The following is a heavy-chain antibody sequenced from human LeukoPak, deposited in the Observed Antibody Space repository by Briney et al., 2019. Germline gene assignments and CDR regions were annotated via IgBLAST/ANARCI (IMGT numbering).Heavy chain of an antibody. D-gene: IGHD3-22*01. J-gene: IGHJ6*02. V-gene: IGHV4-30-2*01. CDR2: IYHSGST. Sequence: SETLSLTCTVSGGSISSGGYSWSWTRQPPGKGLEWIGYIYHSGSTYYNPSLKSRVTISVDRSKDQFSLKLSSVTAADTAVYYCATYDSSGYYGMDVWGQGTTVTVSS. CDR3: ATYDSSGYYGMDV. CDR1: GGSISSGGYS.